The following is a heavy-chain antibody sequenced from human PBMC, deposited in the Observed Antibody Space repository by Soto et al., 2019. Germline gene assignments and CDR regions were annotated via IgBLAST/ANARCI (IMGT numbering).Heavy chain of an antibody. D-gene: IGHD2-15*01. CDR2: INAGNGNT. CDR1: GYTFTSYA. J-gene: IGHJ6*03. CDR3: ARERGGSRYYYYYYMDV. Sequence: ASVKVSCKASGYTFTSYAMHWVRQAPGQRLEWMGWINAGNGNTKYSQKFQGRVTITRDTSTSTAYMELRSLRSDDTAVYYCARERGGSRYYYYYYMDVWGKGTTVTVSS. V-gene: IGHV1-3*01.